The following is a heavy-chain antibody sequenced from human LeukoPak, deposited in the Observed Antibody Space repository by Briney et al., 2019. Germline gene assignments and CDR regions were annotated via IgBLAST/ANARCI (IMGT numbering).Heavy chain of an antibody. V-gene: IGHV3-33*05. D-gene: IGHD5-18*01. CDR2: ISYDGSNK. CDR3: ARDLRIQLWSEGYYYYYYYMDV. CDR1: GFTFNNYG. Sequence: GGSLRLSCAASGFTFNNYGVHWVRQAPGKGLEWVAVISYDGSNKYYADSVKGRFTISRDNSKNTLYLQMNSLRAEDTAVYYCARDLRIQLWSEGYYYYYYYMDVWGKGTTVTVSS. J-gene: IGHJ6*03.